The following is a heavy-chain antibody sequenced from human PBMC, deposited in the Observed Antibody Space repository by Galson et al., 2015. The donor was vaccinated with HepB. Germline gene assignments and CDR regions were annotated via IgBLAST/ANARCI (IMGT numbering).Heavy chain of an antibody. CDR2: FDPEDGET. CDR1: GYTLTELS. J-gene: IGHJ6*02. D-gene: IGHD1-14*01. V-gene: IGHV1-24*01. Sequence: SCKVSGYTLTELSMHWVRQAPGKGLEWMGGFDPEDGETIYAQKFQGRVTMTEDTSTDTAYMELSSLRSEDTAVYYCATAGPYYYYYGMDVWGQGTTVTVSS. CDR3: ATAGPYYYYYGMDV.